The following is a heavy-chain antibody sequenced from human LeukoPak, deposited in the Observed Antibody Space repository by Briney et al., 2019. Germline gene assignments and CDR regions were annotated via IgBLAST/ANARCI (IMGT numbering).Heavy chain of an antibody. CDR2: IIPIFGTA. CDR1: GGTFSSYA. Sequence: AASVKVSCKASGGTFSSYAISWVRQAPGQGLEWMGGIIPIFGTANYAQKFQGRVTITADESTSTAYVELSSLRSEDTAVYYCAREGLGELAGPNYFDYWGQGTLVTVSS. J-gene: IGHJ4*02. V-gene: IGHV1-69*13. CDR3: AREGLGELAGPNYFDY. D-gene: IGHD3-16*01.